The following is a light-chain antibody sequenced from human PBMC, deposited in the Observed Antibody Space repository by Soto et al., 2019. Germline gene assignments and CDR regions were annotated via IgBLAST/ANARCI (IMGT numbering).Light chain of an antibody. V-gene: IGKV1-5*03. J-gene: IGKJ4*01. CDR1: KSISRW. CDR3: VQYYGYPLT. Sequence: DIQMTQSPSTLSASVGDRVTITCRASKSISRWLAWYQQRPGKATNLLIYKASSLEGGVPKRFSGSASGTTFSLTISCLQPVYFATYCCVQYYGYPLTFVGGTKVDIK. CDR2: KAS.